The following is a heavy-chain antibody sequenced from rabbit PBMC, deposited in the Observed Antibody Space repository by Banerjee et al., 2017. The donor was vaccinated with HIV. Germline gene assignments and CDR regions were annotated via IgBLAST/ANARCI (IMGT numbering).Heavy chain of an antibody. J-gene: IGHJ4*01. V-gene: IGHV1S40*01. Sequence: QSLEESGGGLVQPEGSLTLTCAASGFSFSSGYDMCWVRQAPGKGLEWIACIGITSGGTWYASWAKGRFTISKTSSTTVTLQMTSLTAADTATYFCARDVDHTDNVQNLWGPGTLVTVS. CDR3: ARDVDHTDNVQNL. D-gene: IGHD1-1*01. CDR2: IGITSGGT. CDR1: GFSFSSGYD.